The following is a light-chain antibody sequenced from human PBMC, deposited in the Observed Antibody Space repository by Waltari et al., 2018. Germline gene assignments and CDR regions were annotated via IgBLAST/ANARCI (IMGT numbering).Light chain of an antibody. Sequence: QSALTQPASVSASPGQSTTISCTGTSSDVGGYDYVSWYQQHPGKAPPLMVYDVNTRPSGVSHRFSASKSGNTASLTIFGLQAEDEADYYCISYTSTTTYVVVGGGTKLTVL. CDR3: ISYTSTTTYVV. V-gene: IGLV2-14*03. CDR2: DVN. J-gene: IGLJ2*01. CDR1: SSDVGGYDY.